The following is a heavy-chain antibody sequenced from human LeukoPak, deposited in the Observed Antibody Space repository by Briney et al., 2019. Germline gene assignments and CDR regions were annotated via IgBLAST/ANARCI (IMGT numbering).Heavy chain of an antibody. Sequence: GGSLRLSCAASGFTFSSYWMHWVRQAPGKGLVWVSRISPDGSTTGHADSVKGRFTISRDNSKNTLYLQMYSLRAEDTAIYYCAKAPPYTKYFDYWGQGTLLTVSS. V-gene: IGHV3-74*01. CDR3: AKAPPYTKYFDY. D-gene: IGHD1-1*01. CDR1: GFTFSSYW. J-gene: IGHJ4*02. CDR2: ISPDGSTT.